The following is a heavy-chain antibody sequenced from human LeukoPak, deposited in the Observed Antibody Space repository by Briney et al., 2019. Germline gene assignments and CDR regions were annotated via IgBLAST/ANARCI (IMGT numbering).Heavy chain of an antibody. CDR3: AKDEYGSGSYYIDY. CDR2: ISSSGGTT. Sequence: PGGTLRLSCPASGFIFSNFGMSWVRQAPGKGLDWVSAISSSGGTTYYADSVKGRFTISRDKSRNTLFLQMNSLRAEDTAVYYCAKDEYGSGSYYIDYWGQGTLVTVSS. V-gene: IGHV3-23*01. D-gene: IGHD3-10*01. CDR1: GFIFSNFG. J-gene: IGHJ4*02.